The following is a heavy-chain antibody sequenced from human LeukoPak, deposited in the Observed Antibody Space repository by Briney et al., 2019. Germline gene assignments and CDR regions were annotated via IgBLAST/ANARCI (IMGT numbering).Heavy chain of an antibody. CDR2: INYSGST. CDR3: ATGIVGATIDY. Sequence: SETLSLTCTVSGGSISSTFYYWGWIRQPPGKGLEWIGSINYSGSTYYNPSLKSRITISVDTSKNQFSLKLSSVTAADTAVYYCATGIVGATIDYWGQGTLVTVSS. D-gene: IGHD1-26*01. V-gene: IGHV4-39*07. J-gene: IGHJ4*02. CDR1: GGSISSTFYY.